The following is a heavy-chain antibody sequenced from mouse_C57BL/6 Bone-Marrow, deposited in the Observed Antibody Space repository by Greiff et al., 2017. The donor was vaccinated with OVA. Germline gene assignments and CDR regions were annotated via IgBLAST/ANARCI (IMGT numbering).Heavy chain of an antibody. D-gene: IGHD2-14*01. J-gene: IGHJ4*01. V-gene: IGHV5-6*02. CDR2: ISSGGSYT. CDR1: GFTFSSYG. Sequence: EVMLVESGGDLVKPGGSLKLSCAASGFTFSSYGMSWVRQTPDKRLEWVATISSGGSYTYYPDSVKGRFTISRDNAKNTLYLQMSSLKSEDTAMYYCARQGYADAMDYWGQGTSVTVSS. CDR3: ARQGYADAMDY.